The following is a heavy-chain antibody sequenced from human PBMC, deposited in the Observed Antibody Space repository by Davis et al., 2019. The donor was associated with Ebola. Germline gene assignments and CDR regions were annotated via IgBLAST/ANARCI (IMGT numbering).Heavy chain of an antibody. CDR2: INPSGGST. Sequence: ASVKVSCKASGYTFTSYYMHWVRQAPGQGLEWMGIINPSGGSTSYAQKFQGRVTMTRDTSTSTVYMELSSLRSEDTAVYYCARDLRIFGVVGIYYYYGMDVWGQGTTVTVSS. CDR1: GYTFTSYY. D-gene: IGHD3-3*01. CDR3: ARDLRIFGVVGIYYYYGMDV. J-gene: IGHJ6*02. V-gene: IGHV1-46*01.